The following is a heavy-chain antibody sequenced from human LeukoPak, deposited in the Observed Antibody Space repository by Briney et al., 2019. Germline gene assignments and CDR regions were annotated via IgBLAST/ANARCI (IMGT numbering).Heavy chain of an antibody. Sequence: GGSLRLSCAASGFTFSSYSMNWVRQAPGKGLEWVSFFSSSGSYIYYADSVKGRFTISRDIAKNSLFLQMNSLRVEDTAVYYCARDLNVVVPASNDYWGQGTLVTVSS. CDR2: FSSSGSYI. CDR1: GFTFSSYS. J-gene: IGHJ4*02. CDR3: ARDLNVVVPASNDY. D-gene: IGHD2-2*01. V-gene: IGHV3-21*01.